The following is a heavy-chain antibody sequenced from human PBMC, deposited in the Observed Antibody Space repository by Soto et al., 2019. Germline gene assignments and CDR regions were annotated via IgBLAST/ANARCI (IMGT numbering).Heavy chain of an antibody. CDR1: GFTFSNYW. J-gene: IGHJ5*02. D-gene: IGHD2-21*02. CDR2: IRQDGNEK. CDR3: ARAMVVTQNWFDP. Sequence: HPGGSLRLSCADSGFTFSNYWMSWVRQAPGKGLEWVANIRQDGNEKYYVDSVKGRFTISRDNAKNSLYLQMNSLRAEDTAVYYCARAMVVTQNWFDPWGQGTLVTVSS. V-gene: IGHV3-7*01.